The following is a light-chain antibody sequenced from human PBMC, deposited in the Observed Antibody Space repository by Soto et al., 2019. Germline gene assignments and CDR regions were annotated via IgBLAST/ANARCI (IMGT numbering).Light chain of an antibody. CDR2: KAS. J-gene: IGKJ1*01. V-gene: IGKV1-5*03. Sequence: DIQMTQSPSTLSASVGDRVTITCRASQSISSWLAWYQQKPGKAPKVLIYKASSLESGVPSRFSGSGSGTEFPLNISSLQPDDFATYYCLQYNSYSWTFGQGTKVEIK. CDR3: LQYNSYSWT. CDR1: QSISSW.